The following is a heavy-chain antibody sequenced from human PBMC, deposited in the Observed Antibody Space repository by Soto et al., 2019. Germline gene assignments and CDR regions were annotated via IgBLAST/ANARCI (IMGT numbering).Heavy chain of an antibody. V-gene: IGHV4-59*01. CDR1: GGSISSYY. CDR2: IYYSGST. Sequence: QVQLQESGPGLVKPSETLSLTCTVSGGSISSYYWSWIRQPPGKGLQWIGYIYYSGSTNYNPSLKSRVTISVDTSKNQFSLKLSSVTAADTAVYYCERRYGPSMDVWGQGTTVTVSS. J-gene: IGHJ6*02. D-gene: IGHD5-18*01. CDR3: ERRYGPSMDV.